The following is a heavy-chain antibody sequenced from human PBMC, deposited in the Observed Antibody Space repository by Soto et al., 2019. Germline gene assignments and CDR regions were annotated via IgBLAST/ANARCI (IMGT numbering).Heavy chain of an antibody. CDR3: ARDGRYYYGSPDWFDP. CDR2: ISSSSSYI. Sequence: PGGSLRLSCAASGFTFSSYSMNWVRQAPGKGLEWVSSISSSSSYIYYADSVKGRFTISRDNAKNSLYLQMNSLRAEDTAVYYCARDGRYYYGSPDWFDPWGQGTLVTVSS. CDR1: GFTFSSYS. J-gene: IGHJ5*02. D-gene: IGHD3-10*01. V-gene: IGHV3-21*01.